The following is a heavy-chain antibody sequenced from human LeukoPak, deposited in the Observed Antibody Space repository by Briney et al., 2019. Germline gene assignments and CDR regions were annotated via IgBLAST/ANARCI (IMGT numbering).Heavy chain of an antibody. CDR3: ATVTSSSWGNWFDP. D-gene: IGHD6-13*01. CDR2: INPNSGGT. Sequence: ASVKVSCKASGYTFTGYYMHWVRQAPGQGLEWMGWINPNSGGTNYAQKFQGRVTMTRDTSISTAYMELSRLRSDDTAVYYCATVTSSSWGNWFDPWGQGTLVTVSS. V-gene: IGHV1-2*02. CDR1: GYTFTGYY. J-gene: IGHJ5*02.